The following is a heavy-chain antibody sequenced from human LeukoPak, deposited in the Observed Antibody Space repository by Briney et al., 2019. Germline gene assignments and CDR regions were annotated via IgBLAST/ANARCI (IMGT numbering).Heavy chain of an antibody. D-gene: IGHD6-19*01. Sequence: GGSLRLSCAASGFAFSIYAMSWLRQPPGKGLEWVSTINANSGTIYYAASVRGRFTISRDNSKNTRYLQVNTLRADDTATYYCAKPVSGGLAVTAGWFHPWGQGTLVVVSS. CDR3: AKPVSGGLAVTAGWFHP. J-gene: IGHJ5*01. CDR1: GFAFSIYA. CDR2: INANSGTI. V-gene: IGHV3-23*01.